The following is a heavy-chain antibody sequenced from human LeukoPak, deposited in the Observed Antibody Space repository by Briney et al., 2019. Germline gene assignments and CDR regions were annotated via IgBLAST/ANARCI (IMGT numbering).Heavy chain of an antibody. Sequence: TSETLSLTCTVSGGSPNNYCWLWVRQPAGKAPEWIGRIYTSGNTNYNPSLMGRVTMSMDMSKNQFSLKLNSVTAADTAVYYCAREFDRGSSDYWGQGTLVTVSS. D-gene: IGHD2-2*01. CDR2: IYTSGNT. CDR3: AREFDRGSSDY. V-gene: IGHV4-4*07. CDR1: GGSPNNYC. J-gene: IGHJ4*02.